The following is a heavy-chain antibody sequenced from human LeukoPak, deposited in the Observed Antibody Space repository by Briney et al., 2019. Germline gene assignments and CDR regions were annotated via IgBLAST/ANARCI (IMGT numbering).Heavy chain of an antibody. Sequence: GESLKISCKGSGYSFTSYWIGWVRQMPGKGLEWMGIIYPGDSDTRYSPSFQGQVTISADKSISTAYLQWSSLKASDTAMYYCARARYDSSGYYYYFDYWGQGTLVTASS. CDR3: ARARYDSSGYYYYFDY. J-gene: IGHJ4*02. CDR2: IYPGDSDT. V-gene: IGHV5-51*01. D-gene: IGHD3-22*01. CDR1: GYSFTSYW.